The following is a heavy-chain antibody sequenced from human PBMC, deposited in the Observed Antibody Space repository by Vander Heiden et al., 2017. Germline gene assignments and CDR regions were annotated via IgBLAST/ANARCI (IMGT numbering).Heavy chain of an antibody. J-gene: IGHJ4*02. CDR1: GSTFSSYW. D-gene: IGHD3-10*01. V-gene: IGHV3-74*01. CDR2: INGDGSTT. CDR3: GRGADLS. Sequence: EVQLVESGRVLVQPGGSLRLSWAASGSTFSSYWMHWVRQAPGKGLLWVSRINGDGSTTDYADSVKGRFTISRDNAKNTLYLQMDSLRAEDTAVYYCGRGADLSWGQGTLVTVSS.